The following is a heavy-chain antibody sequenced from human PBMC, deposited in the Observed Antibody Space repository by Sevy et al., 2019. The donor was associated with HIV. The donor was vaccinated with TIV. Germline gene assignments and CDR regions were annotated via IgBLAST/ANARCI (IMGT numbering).Heavy chain of an antibody. D-gene: IGHD3-16*01. CDR3: ARDRGEILSSAFDY. J-gene: IGHJ4*02. V-gene: IGHV3-30*03. CDR1: GFIFSDFY. CDR2: ISYDGRNNK. Sequence: GGSLRLSCAASGFIFSDFYMSWVRQAPGKGLEWVAVISYDGRNNKYNADSVKGRFTISRDNSKNTVYLQMNSLRAEDTAIYYCARDRGEILSSAFDYWGQGTLVTVSS.